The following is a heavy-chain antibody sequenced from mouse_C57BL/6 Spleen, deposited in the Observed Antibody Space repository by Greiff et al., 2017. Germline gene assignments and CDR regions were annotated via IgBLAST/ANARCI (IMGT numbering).Heavy chain of an antibody. D-gene: IGHD1-1*01. V-gene: IGHV1-50*01. Sequence: VQLQQPGAELVKPGDSVKLSCKASGYTFTSYWMQWVKQGPGQGLEWMGEIDPSDGYTNYNHQFKGKATLTIDTSSSTAYMQLSSLTSEDSAVYYCARRGTTSRGYFDVWGTGTTVTVSS. J-gene: IGHJ1*03. CDR1: GYTFTSYW. CDR2: IDPSDGYT. CDR3: ARRGTTSRGYFDV.